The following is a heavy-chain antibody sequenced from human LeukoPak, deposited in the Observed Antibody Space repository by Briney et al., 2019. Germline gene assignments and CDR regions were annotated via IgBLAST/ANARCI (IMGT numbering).Heavy chain of an antibody. CDR3: ARGAKGQQLGY. V-gene: IGHV1-8*01. D-gene: IGHD6-13*01. J-gene: IGHJ4*02. Sequence: GASVKVSCKASGYTFSNYDIIWVRQATGQGLEWMGWMNPNSGNTGYTQNFQGRVTMTRNTSISTAYMDLSSLRSEDTAVYYCARGAKGQQLGYWGQGTLVTVSS. CDR1: GYTFSNYD. CDR2: MNPNSGNT.